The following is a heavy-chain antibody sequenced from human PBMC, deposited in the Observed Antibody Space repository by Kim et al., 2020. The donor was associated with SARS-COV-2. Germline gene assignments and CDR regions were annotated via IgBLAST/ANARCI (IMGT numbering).Heavy chain of an antibody. Sequence: TDYAAPVKGRYTSARDDSKNTLYLQMNSLKTEDTAVYYCTTCGSWIGVDYWGQGTLVTVSS. CDR2: T. J-gene: IGHJ4*02. V-gene: IGHV3-15*01. CDR3: TTCGSWIGVDY. D-gene: IGHD2-15*01.